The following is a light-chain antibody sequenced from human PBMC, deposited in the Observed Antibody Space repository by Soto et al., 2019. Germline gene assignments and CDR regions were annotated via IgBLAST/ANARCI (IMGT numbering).Light chain of an antibody. CDR2: KAS. CDR1: QSINGW. Sequence: DIQLTQSPSTLSASVVDRVTITCLASQSINGWLSWYQQKPGQAPNLLIYKASTLESGVPSRFSGSGSGTEFTLTVGSLQPDDFATYYCHQYHNFPRTFGQGTKVDI. V-gene: IGKV1-5*03. CDR3: HQYHNFPRT. J-gene: IGKJ1*01.